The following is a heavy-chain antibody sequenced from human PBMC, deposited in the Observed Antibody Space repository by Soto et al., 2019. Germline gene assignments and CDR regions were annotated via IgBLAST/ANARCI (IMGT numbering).Heavy chain of an antibody. D-gene: IGHD3-10*01. CDR2: INPSGGST. CDR1: GYTFTSYY. CDR3: ARDLYGSGTEGGYFDY. V-gene: IGHV1-46*01. Sequence: ASVKVSWKASGYTFTSYYMHWVRQAPGQGLEWMGIINPSGGSTSYAQKFQGRVTMTRDTSTSTVYMELSSLRSEDTAVYYCARDLYGSGTEGGYFDYWGQGTLVTVSS. J-gene: IGHJ4*02.